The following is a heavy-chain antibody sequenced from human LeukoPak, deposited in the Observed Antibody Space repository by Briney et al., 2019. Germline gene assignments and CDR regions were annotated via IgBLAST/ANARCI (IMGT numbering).Heavy chain of an antibody. D-gene: IGHD2-2*02. Sequence: GESLKISCKTSGYNFTTFWIGWVRQLPGKGLEWMGIIYPSDSDTRYSPSFQGQVTISADKSISTAYLQWSSLKASDTAMYYCARHEGVVPAAIHNWFDPWGQGTLVTVSS. CDR1: GYNFTTFW. V-gene: IGHV5-51*01. CDR2: IYPSDSDT. J-gene: IGHJ5*02. CDR3: ARHEGVVPAAIHNWFDP.